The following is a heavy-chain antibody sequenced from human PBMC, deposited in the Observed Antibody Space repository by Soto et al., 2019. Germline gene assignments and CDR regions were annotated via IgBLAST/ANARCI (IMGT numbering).Heavy chain of an antibody. CDR2: IYTDDNT. V-gene: IGHV3-53*02. CDR3: ATSSGWYCFDY. Sequence: EVQVVETGGGLIQPGGSLRLTCAASGFSVTRNYMTWVRQAPGKGLEWVSVIYTDDNTYYADSVKGRFTISRDKSKNSLYLQMNSLRAQDTAVYYWATSSGWYCFDYWGQGTLVTVSS. J-gene: IGHJ4*02. CDR1: GFSVTRNY. D-gene: IGHD6-19*01.